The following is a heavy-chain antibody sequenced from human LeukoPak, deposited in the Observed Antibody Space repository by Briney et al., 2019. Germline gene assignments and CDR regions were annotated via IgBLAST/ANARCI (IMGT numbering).Heavy chain of an antibody. CDR1: GYSISSGYY. J-gene: IGHJ4*02. V-gene: IGHV4-38-2*02. CDR3: ARSGYSSSYYFDY. D-gene: IGHD6-6*01. CDR2: IYHSGST. Sequence: SETLSLTCTVSGYSISSGYYWGWIRQPPGKGLEWIGSIYHSGSTYYNPSLKSRVTILVDTSKNQFSLKLRSVTAADTAVYYCARSGYSSSYYFDYWGQGTLVTVSS.